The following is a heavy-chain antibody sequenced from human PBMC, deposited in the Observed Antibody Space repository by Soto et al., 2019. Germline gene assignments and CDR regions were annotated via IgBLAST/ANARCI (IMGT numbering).Heavy chain of an antibody. J-gene: IGHJ5*02. CDR1: SSGGYY. Sequence: SSGGYYWSWIRQHPGKGLEWIGYIYYSGSTYYNPSLKSRVTISVDTSKNQFSLKLSPVTAADTAVYYCARWRLPMNWFDPCGQGTLVTVSS. D-gene: IGHD4-17*01. CDR3: ARWRLPMNWFDP. V-gene: IGHV4-31*02. CDR2: IYYSGST.